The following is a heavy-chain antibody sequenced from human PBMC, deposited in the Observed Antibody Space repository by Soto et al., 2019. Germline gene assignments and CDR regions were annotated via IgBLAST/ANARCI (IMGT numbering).Heavy chain of an antibody. J-gene: IGHJ5*02. CDR2: INPNSGGT. D-gene: IGHD6-6*01. Sequence: GASVKVSCKASGYTFTDYYMHWVRQAPGQGLEWMGWINPNSGGTNYAQKFQGRVTMTRDTSISTAYMELSRLRSDDTAVYYCARAPNPYSSSSGWFDPWGQGTLVTDSS. CDR1: GYTFTDYY. V-gene: IGHV1-2*02. CDR3: ARAPNPYSSSSGWFDP.